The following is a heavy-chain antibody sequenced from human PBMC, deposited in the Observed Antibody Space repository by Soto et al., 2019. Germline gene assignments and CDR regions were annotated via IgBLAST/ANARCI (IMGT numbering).Heavy chain of an antibody. J-gene: IGHJ4*02. CDR2: ISAYNGNT. CDR3: ARDLDGSGSYYTDY. CDR1: GYLFISYG. Sequence: ASVKVSCKASGYLFISYGISWVRQAPGQGLEWMGRISAYNGNTNYAQNLQGRVTMTTDTSTSTAYMELRSLGSDDTAVYYCARDLDGSGSYYTDYWGPGTLVTVSS. V-gene: IGHV1-18*01. D-gene: IGHD3-10*01.